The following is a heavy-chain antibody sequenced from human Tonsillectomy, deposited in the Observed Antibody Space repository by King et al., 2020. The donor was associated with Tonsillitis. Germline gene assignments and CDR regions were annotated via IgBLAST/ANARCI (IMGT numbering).Heavy chain of an antibody. CDR3: ARTGYCSSTSCPFPWFDP. V-gene: IGHV3-53*04. D-gene: IGHD2-2*01. CDR1: GFTVSSNY. Sequence: VQLQESGGGLVQPGGSLRLSCAASGFTVSSNYMSWVRQAPGKGLEWVSGIYSGGSTYYADSVKGRFTISRHNSKHTLYLQMNSLRAEDTAVYYCARTGYCSSTSCPFPWFDPWGQGPLVTVSS. J-gene: IGHJ5*02. CDR2: IYSGGST.